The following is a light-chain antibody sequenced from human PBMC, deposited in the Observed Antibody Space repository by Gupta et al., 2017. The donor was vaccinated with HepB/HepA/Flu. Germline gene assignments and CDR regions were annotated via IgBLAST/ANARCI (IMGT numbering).Light chain of an antibody. J-gene: IGKJ5*01. CDR2: GAS. V-gene: IGKV3-20*01. Sequence: DIVLTQSPGTLSLSLGERATLSCRASQIISSTYLAWYQQKPGQALRLPIYGASSRATGIPDRFSGSGSGTDFTLTISRLEPEDFAVYYCQQYGTLITFGQGTRLEIE. CDR1: QIISSTY. CDR3: QQYGTLIT.